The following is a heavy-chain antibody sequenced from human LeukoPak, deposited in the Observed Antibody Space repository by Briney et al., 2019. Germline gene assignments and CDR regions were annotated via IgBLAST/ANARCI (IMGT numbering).Heavy chain of an antibody. D-gene: IGHD3-10*01. V-gene: IGHV3-43*02. CDR2: ISADGDGT. CDR1: GFTFHDYA. J-gene: IGHJ4*02. Sequence: GGSLRLSCAASGFTFHDYAMHWVRQAPGKGLEWVSLISADGDGTYYVDSVLGRFTVSRDNSKNSLYLQMNSLTTEDTALYYCGKGSSGSSARPIDYWGQGTLVTVSS. CDR3: GKGSSGSSARPIDY.